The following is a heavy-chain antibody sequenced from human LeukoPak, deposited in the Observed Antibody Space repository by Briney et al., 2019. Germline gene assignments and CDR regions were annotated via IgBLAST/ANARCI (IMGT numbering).Heavy chain of an antibody. CDR3: ARDVVGATYFQH. Sequence: SATLSLTCNVSGGSVNSGSYYWSWIRQPPGKGLEWIGYIYYSASTNYNPSLKSRVTISVDTSKNQFSLKLSSVTAADTAVYYCARDVVGATYFQHWGQGTLVTVSS. V-gene: IGHV4-61*01. CDR1: GGSVNSGSYY. CDR2: IYYSAST. D-gene: IGHD1-26*01. J-gene: IGHJ1*01.